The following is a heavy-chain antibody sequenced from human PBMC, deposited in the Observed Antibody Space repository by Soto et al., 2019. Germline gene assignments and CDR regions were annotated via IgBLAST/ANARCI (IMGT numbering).Heavy chain of an antibody. V-gene: IGHV1-69*01. CDR1: GGTFSSYA. CDR2: IIPIFGTA. Sequence: QVQLVQSGAEVKKPGSSVKVSCTASGGTFSSYAISWVRQAPGKGLEWMGGIIPIFGTANYAQKFQGRVTITADESTSTAYMEMRSLRYEATAVYYCARVYCSSTGFYHQYFHLRGRGTRVTDSS. D-gene: IGHD2-2*01. CDR3: ARVYCSSTGFYHQYFHL. J-gene: IGHJ2*01.